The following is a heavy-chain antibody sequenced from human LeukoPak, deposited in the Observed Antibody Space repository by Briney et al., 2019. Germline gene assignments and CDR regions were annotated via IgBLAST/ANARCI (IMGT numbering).Heavy chain of an antibody. Sequence: GASVKVSCKASGYTFTNYGINWVRQAPGQGLEWMGWISAYNGNTNYAQFFQGRVTMTTDTSTSTAYMELRSLRSDDTAVYYCARFLENPVVPAAKGIYYYGMDVWGQGTTVTVSS. CDR2: ISAYNGNT. D-gene: IGHD2-2*01. V-gene: IGHV1-18*01. CDR3: ARFLENPVVPAAKGIYYYGMDV. CDR1: GYTFTNYG. J-gene: IGHJ6*02.